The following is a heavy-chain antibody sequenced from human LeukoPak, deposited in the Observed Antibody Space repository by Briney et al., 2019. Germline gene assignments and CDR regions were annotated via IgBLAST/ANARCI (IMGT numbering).Heavy chain of an antibody. CDR1: GFTFSSYA. V-gene: IGHV3-23*01. D-gene: IGHD1-26*01. Sequence: PGGSLRLSCAASGFTFSSYAMSWVRQAPGKGLEWVSGISDSGGTVYYADSVKGRFTISRDNSKNSLYLQMNSLRAEDTAVYYRAKKLSGSYKGFDYWGQGTLVTVSS. CDR3: AKKLSGSYKGFDY. J-gene: IGHJ4*02. CDR2: ISDSGGTV.